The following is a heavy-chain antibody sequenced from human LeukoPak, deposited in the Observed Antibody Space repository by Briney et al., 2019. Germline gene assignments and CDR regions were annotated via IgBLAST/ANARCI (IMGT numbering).Heavy chain of an antibody. CDR1: GFTVSSNY. D-gene: IGHD3-22*01. J-gene: IGHJ4*02. CDR3: ARERYYYDSSGYYSYYFDY. V-gene: IGHV3-53*01. Sequence: GGSPRLSCAASGFTVSSNYMSWVRQAPGKGLEWVSVIYSCGSTYYADSVKGRFTISRDNSKNTLYLKMNSMRDEETAVYYCARERYYYDSSGYYSYYFDYWGQGTLVTVSS. CDR2: IYSCGST.